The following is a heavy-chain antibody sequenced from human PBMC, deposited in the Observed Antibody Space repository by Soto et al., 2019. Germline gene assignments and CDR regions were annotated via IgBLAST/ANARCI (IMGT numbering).Heavy chain of an antibody. Sequence: SETLSLTCTVSGGPISSSSYYWGWVRQPPGKGLEWIGSIYYSGSTYYNPSLKSRVTISVDTSKNQFSLKLSSVTAADTAVYYCARLTIFGTYYYYYGMDVWGQGTTVTVSS. V-gene: IGHV4-39*01. J-gene: IGHJ6*02. D-gene: IGHD3-3*01. CDR2: IYYSGST. CDR3: ARLTIFGTYYYYYGMDV. CDR1: GGPISSSSYY.